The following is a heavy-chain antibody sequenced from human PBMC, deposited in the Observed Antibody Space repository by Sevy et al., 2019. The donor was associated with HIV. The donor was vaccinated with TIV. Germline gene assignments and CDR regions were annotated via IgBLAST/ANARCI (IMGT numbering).Heavy chain of an antibody. CDR2: ISGSGGST. V-gene: IGHV3-23*01. D-gene: IGHD3-10*01. CDR1: GFTFSSYA. J-gene: IGHJ5*02. CDR3: AKYGSGSYYNPNNWFDP. Sequence: GGSLRLSCAASGFTFSSYAMSWVRQAPGMGLEWVSAISGSGGSTYYADSVKGRFTISRDNSKNTLYLQMNSLRAEDTAVYYCAKYGSGSYYNPNNWFDPWGQGTLVTVSS.